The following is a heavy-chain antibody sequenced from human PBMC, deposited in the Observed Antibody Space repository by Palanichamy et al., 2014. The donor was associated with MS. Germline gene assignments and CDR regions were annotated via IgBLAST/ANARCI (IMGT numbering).Heavy chain of an antibody. J-gene: IGHJ4*02. CDR1: GGSISSYY. Sequence: GQLQELGPGLVKPSETLSLTCTVSGGSISSYYWSWIRQPPGKGLEWIGCIYYSGSTNYNPSLKSRVTISVDTSKNQFSLNLSSVTAADTAVYYCARRKSGSYSLDYWGRGTLVTVSS. V-gene: IGHV4-59*08. CDR2: IYYSGST. CDR3: ARRKSGSYSLDY. D-gene: IGHD1-26*01.